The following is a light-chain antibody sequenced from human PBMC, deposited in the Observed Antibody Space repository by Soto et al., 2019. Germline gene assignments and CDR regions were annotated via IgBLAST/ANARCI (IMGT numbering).Light chain of an antibody. J-gene: IGLJ2*01. V-gene: IGLV2-23*02. CDR3: CSYAGSSTLT. CDR2: EVT. CDR1: NSDVGNYDL. Sequence: QSALTQPASVSGYPGQSITIPCTGTNSDVGNYDLVSWYQQHPGRAPKLMIYEVTQRTSGVSNRFSGAKSGNTASLTISGLQAEDEAPYYCCSYAGSSTLTFGGGTKLTVL.